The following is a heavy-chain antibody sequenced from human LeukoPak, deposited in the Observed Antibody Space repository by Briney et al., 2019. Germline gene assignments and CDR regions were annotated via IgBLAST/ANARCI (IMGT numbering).Heavy chain of an antibody. CDR3: ARETFSDAFDI. CDR2: IYHSGST. Sequence: SETLSLTCAVSGGSISSGGYSWSRIRQPPGKGLEWIGYIYHSGSTYYNPSLKSRVTISVDRSKNQFSLKLSSVTAADTAVYYCARETFSDAFDIWGQGTMVTVSS. CDR1: GGSISSGGYS. J-gene: IGHJ3*02. V-gene: IGHV4-30-2*01.